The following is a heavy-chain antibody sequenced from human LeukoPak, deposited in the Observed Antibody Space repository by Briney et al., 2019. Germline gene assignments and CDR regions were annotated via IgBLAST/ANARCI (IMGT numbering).Heavy chain of an antibody. V-gene: IGHV3-74*01. CDR1: GFSFSSYW. D-gene: IGHD3-22*01. CDR2: ISNDGSST. CDR3: ARDLGQYYDTSDNWFDP. J-gene: IGHJ5*02. Sequence: GGSLRLSCAASGFSFSSYWMFWVRQAPGKGLVWVSCISNDGSSTSYADSVKGRFTISRDNAKNTLNLQMNSLRAEDTAVYYCARDLGQYYDTSDNWFDPWGQGTLVTVSS.